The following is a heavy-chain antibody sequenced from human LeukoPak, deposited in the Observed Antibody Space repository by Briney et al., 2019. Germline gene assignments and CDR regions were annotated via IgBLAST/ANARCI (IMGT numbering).Heavy chain of an antibody. Sequence: SVKVSCKASGGTFSSYAISWVRQAPGQGLEWMGGIIPIFGTANYAQKFQGRVTITADESTSTAYMELSSLRSEDTAVYYCARAVSRLSFSRGAFDIWGQGTMVTVSS. V-gene: IGHV1-69*13. CDR1: GGTFSSYA. CDR2: IIPIFGTA. CDR3: ARAVSRLSFSRGAFDI. J-gene: IGHJ3*02. D-gene: IGHD2-8*01.